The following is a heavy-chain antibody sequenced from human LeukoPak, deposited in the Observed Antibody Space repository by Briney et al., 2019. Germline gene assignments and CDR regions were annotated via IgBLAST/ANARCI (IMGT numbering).Heavy chain of an antibody. CDR2: ISSSSSYI. V-gene: IGHV3-21*01. D-gene: IGHD3-10*01. CDR3: ARDKRAYYYGSGSYYTRGFGY. J-gene: IGHJ4*02. Sequence: PGGSLRLSCAASGFTFSSYSMNWVRQAPGKGLEWVSSISSSSSYIYYADSVKGRFTISRDNAKNSLYLQMNSLRAEDTAVYYCARDKRAYYYGSGSYYTRGFGYWGQGTLVTVSS. CDR1: GFTFSSYS.